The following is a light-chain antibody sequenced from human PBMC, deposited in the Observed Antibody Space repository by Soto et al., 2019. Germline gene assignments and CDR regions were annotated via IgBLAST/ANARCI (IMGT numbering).Light chain of an antibody. CDR2: GAS. Sequence: EIVLTQSTGTLSLSPGERATLSCMASQSVSNNYLAWYQQKPGQAPRLLIYGASNRATGIPDRFSGSGSGTDFTLTISRLEPEDFAVYYCQQYGSSGTFGQGTK. J-gene: IGKJ1*01. CDR3: QQYGSSGT. CDR1: QSVSNNY. V-gene: IGKV3-20*01.